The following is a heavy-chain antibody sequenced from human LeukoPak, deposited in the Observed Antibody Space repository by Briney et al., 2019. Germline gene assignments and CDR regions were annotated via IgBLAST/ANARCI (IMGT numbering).Heavy chain of an antibody. CDR2: ISWNSGSI. D-gene: IGHD3-10*01. Sequence: GGSLRLSCAASGFTFDDYAMHWVRQAPGKGLEWVSGISWNSGSIGYADSVKGRFTISRDNAKNSLYLQMNSLRAEDTALYYCAKQYYYGSGSSPFDYWGQGTLVTVSS. J-gene: IGHJ4*02. V-gene: IGHV3-9*01. CDR1: GFTFDDYA. CDR3: AKQYYYGSGSSPFDY.